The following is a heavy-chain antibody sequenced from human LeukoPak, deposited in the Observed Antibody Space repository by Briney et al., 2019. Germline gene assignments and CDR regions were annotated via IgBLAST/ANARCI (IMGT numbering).Heavy chain of an antibody. Sequence: SETLSLICTVSGASISSYFWSWIRQPPGKGLEWIGYIYYSGNTNSNPSLKSRVTTLVDTSKNQFSLRLNSVTAADTAVYYCARVVGHDYYMDVWGKGTTVTVSS. V-gene: IGHV4-59*01. J-gene: IGHJ6*03. CDR1: GASISSYF. CDR2: IYYSGNT. D-gene: IGHD2-15*01. CDR3: ARVVGHDYYMDV.